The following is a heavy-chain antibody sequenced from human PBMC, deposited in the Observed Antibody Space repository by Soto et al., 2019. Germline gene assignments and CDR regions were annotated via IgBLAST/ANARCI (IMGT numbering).Heavy chain of an antibody. Sequence: EVQLVESGGGLVKPGGSLRLSCAASGFTFSTCSMNWVRQAPGKGLEWVSSISSSSSNIYYADSVKGRFTISRDNAKNSRYLQINSLRPDDTAVYYCARDNGYDAATLDYWGQGTLVTVSS. CDR3: ARDNGYDAATLDY. D-gene: IGHD5-12*01. CDR1: GFTFSTCS. CDR2: ISSSSSNI. J-gene: IGHJ4*02. V-gene: IGHV3-21*02.